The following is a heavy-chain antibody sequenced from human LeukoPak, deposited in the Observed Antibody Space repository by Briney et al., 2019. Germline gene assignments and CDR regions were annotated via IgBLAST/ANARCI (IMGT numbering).Heavy chain of an antibody. V-gene: IGHV1-18*01. CDR3: ANVRLAAAGRPYYYMDV. CDR2: ISAYNGNT. Sequence: GASVKVSCKASGYTFTSYGISWVRQAPGQGLEWMGWISAYNGNTNYAQKLQGRVTMTTDTSTSTAYMELRSLRSDDTAVYYCANVRLAAAGRPYYYMDVWGKGTTITVSS. J-gene: IGHJ6*03. CDR1: GYTFTSYG. D-gene: IGHD6-13*01.